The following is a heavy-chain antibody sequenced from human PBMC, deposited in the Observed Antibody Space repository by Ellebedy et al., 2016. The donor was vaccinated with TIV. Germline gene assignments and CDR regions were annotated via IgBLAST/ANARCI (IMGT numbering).Heavy chain of an antibody. CDR2: IYHSGST. Sequence: SETLSLTXTVSGGISSSSYYWGWIRQPPGKGLEWIGSIYHSGSTNYNPSLKSRVTISVDKSKNQFSLKLSSVTAADTAVYYCALRKPEPMVRGVKRSNWFDPWGQGTLVTVSS. J-gene: IGHJ5*02. V-gene: IGHV4-39*07. CDR1: GGISSSSYY. CDR3: ALRKPEPMVRGVKRSNWFDP. D-gene: IGHD3-10*01.